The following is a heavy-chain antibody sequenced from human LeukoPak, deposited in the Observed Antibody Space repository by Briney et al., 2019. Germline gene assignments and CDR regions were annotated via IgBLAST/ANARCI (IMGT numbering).Heavy chain of an antibody. CDR3: ARAPATYIRDAFDI. CDR1: GGTFSNFA. J-gene: IGHJ3*02. CDR2: LVPVFNAP. D-gene: IGHD3-3*02. Sequence: ASVKVSCKASGGTFSNFAINWVRQAPGQGLEWMGGLVPVFNAPKYAQRFQDRVMITADKSTNIAHMELSSLRSEDTAVYFCARAPATYIRDAFDIWGQGTIVTVSS. V-gene: IGHV1-69*06.